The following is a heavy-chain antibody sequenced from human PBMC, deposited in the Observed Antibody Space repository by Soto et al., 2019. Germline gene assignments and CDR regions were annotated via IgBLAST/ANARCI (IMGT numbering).Heavy chain of an antibody. CDR1: GYTFTNYW. J-gene: IGHJ5*02. D-gene: IGHD6-13*01. CDR2: IYPGDSDT. V-gene: IGHV5-51*01. CDR3: ARHPSAYSGSWYWFDP. Sequence: GESLKISCKGSGYTFTNYWIGWVRQMPGKGLEWMGIIYPGDSDTRYSPSFQGQVTISADKSISTAYLQWSSLKASDTAMYYCARHPSAYSGSWYWFDPWGQGTLVTVS.